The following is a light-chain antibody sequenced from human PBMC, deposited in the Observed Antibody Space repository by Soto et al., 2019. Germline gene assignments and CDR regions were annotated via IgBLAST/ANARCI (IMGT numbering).Light chain of an antibody. Sequence: EIALTQSPATLSLTPGERATLSCRASQSVSSYLAWYQQKPGQAPRLLIYDASNRATGIPARFSGSGSGTDFTLTISSLEPEDFAVYYCQQRSNWPRVIIFGQGTRLEIK. CDR2: DAS. J-gene: IGKJ5*01. V-gene: IGKV3-11*01. CDR1: QSVSSY. CDR3: QQRSNWPRVII.